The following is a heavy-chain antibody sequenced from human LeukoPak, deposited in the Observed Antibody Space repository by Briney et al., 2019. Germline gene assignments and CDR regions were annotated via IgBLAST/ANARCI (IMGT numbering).Heavy chain of an antibody. CDR1: GFTVSGNF. CDR2: LFSGGST. Sequence: GGSLRLSCAASGFTVSGNFMNWVRQAPGKGLEWVSVLFSGGSTYYADSVKGRFTISRDNSKNSLDLQMNSLRDEDTAVYYCARGSHFFDYWGQGTLATVSS. D-gene: IGHD2/OR15-2a*01. V-gene: IGHV3-66*01. J-gene: IGHJ4*02. CDR3: ARGSHFFDY.